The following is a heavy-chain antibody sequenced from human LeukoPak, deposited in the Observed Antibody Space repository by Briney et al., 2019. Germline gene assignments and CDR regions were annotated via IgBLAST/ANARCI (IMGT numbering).Heavy chain of an antibody. Sequence: PSETLSLTCTVSGGSISSYYWSWIRQPPGKGLEWIGYIYYSGSTNYNPSLKSRVTISVDTSKNQFSLKLSSLTAADTAVYYCARYGSGSYHFDYWGQGTLVTVSS. CDR3: ARYGSGSYHFDY. D-gene: IGHD3-10*01. CDR2: IYYSGST. J-gene: IGHJ4*02. CDR1: GGSISSYY. V-gene: IGHV4-59*01.